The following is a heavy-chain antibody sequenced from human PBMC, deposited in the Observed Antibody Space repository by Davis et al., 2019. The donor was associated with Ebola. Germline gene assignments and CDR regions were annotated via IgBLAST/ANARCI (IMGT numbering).Heavy chain of an antibody. V-gene: IGHV4-38-2*01. CDR3: ARVGVLSGYDRYYYYYGMDV. J-gene: IGHJ6*02. CDR2: IYHSGST. Sequence: PSETLSLTCAVSGYSISSGYYWGWIRQPPGKGLEWIGSIYHSGSTYYNPSLKSRVTISVDTSKNQFSLKLSSVTAADTAVYYCARVGVLSGYDRYYYYYGMDVWGQGTTVTVSS. CDR1: GYSISSGYY. D-gene: IGHD5-12*01.